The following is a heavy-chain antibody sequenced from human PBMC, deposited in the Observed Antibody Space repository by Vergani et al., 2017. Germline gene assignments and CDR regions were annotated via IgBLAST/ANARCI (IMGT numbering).Heavy chain of an antibody. J-gene: IGHJ3*01. CDR3: AKGCGSTSLPYWGGAFDV. V-gene: IGHV3-23*01. Sequence: QLLESGGGLIQPGGSLRLSCAASGFTFNSYAMTWVRQAPGKGLEWVSGINNNGGSTYYVDSVKGRFTISRDNSKNTLYLQMTDLRAEDTATYYCAKGCGSTSLPYWGGAFDVWGHGTMVTVSS. CDR2: INNNGGST. CDR1: GFTFNSYA. D-gene: IGHD2-2*01.